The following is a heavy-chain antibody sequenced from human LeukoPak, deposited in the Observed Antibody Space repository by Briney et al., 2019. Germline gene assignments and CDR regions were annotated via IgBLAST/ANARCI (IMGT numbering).Heavy chain of an antibody. Sequence: GGSLRLSCAASGFPFSTYAMAWVRQAPGKGLQWVSSLTGNGGTTYCADSVKGRFTISRDNSKSTLSLQMNSLRVEDSAVYYCAKDYGFSPYYFDYRGQGTLVTVSS. V-gene: IGHV3-23*01. CDR1: GFPFSTYA. CDR2: LTGNGGTT. CDR3: AKDYGFSPYYFDY. J-gene: IGHJ4*02. D-gene: IGHD3-16*01.